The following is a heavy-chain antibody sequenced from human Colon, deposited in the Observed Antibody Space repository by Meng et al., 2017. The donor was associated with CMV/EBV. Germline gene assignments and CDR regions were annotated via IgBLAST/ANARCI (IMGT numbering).Heavy chain of an antibody. Sequence: VSISSGNWWNWVRQSPGKGLEWIGEMFHSGDTNYNPSLRSRMSISLDRSKNQVSLILSSVTAADSAVYYCATARSGCSSDSCFLENWGRGTLVTVLL. CDR3: ATARSGCSSDSCFLEN. CDR2: MFHSGDT. D-gene: IGHD3-3*01. J-gene: IGHJ4*02. CDR1: VSISSGNW. V-gene: IGHV4-4*02.